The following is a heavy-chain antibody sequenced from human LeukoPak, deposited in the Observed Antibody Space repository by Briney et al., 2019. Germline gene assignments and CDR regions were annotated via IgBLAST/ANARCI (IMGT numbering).Heavy chain of an antibody. D-gene: IGHD2-2*01. Sequence: GGSLRLSCAASGFTFDDYGMSWVRQAPGKGLEWVSGINWNGGSTGYADSVKGRFTISRDNAKNSLYLQMNSLRAEDTALYYCARENQGYCSSTSCPFYYYYYYMDVWGKGTTVTVSS. CDR3: ARENQGYCSSTSCPFYYYYYYMDV. CDR2: INWNGGST. J-gene: IGHJ6*03. CDR1: GFTFDDYG. V-gene: IGHV3-20*04.